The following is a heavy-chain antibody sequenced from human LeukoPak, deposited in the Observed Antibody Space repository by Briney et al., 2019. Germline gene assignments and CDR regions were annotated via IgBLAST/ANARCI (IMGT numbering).Heavy chain of an antibody. CDR2: ISYDGSNK. CDR1: GFTFSSYA. Sequence: GGSLRLSCAASGFTFSSYAKHWVRQAPGKGLEWVAVISYDGSNKYYADSVKGRFTISRDNSKNTLYLQMNSLRAEDTAVYYCARDLVARGGIFDYWGQGTLVTVSS. V-gene: IGHV3-30*04. D-gene: IGHD2-15*01. CDR3: ARDLVARGGIFDY. J-gene: IGHJ4*02.